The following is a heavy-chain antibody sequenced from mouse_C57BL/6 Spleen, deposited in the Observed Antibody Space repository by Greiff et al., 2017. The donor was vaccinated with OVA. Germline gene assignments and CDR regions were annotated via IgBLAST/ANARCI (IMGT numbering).Heavy chain of an antibody. CDR2: LSYDGSN. CDR1: GYSITSGYY. V-gene: IGHV3-6*01. Sequence: DVKLQESGPGLVKPSQSLSLTCSVTGYSITSGYYWNWIRQFPGNKLEWMGYLSYDGSNNYNPSLKNRISITRDTSKNQFFLKLNSVTTEDTATYYCARGTTGYYAMDYWGQGTSVTVSS. CDR3: ARGTTGYYAMDY. D-gene: IGHD1-1*01. J-gene: IGHJ4*01.